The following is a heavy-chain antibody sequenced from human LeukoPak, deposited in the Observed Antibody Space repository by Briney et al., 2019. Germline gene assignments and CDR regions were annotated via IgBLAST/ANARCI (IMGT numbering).Heavy chain of an antibody. CDR2: IYTSGST. CDR3: ARDGWESGDY. J-gene: IGHJ4*02. CDR1: GGSISSGSYY. Sequence: SETLSLTCTVSGGSISSGSYYWSWIRQPAGKGLEWIGRIYTSGSTNYNPSLKSRVTISVDMSTNQFFLRLSSVTAADTAVYYCARDGWESGDYWGQGTLVTVSS. V-gene: IGHV4-61*02. D-gene: IGHD1-26*01.